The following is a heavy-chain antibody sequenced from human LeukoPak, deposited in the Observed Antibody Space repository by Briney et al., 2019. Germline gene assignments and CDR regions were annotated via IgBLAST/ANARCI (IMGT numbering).Heavy chain of an antibody. Sequence: EGSLRLSCSASGFTFSSYALHWVRQAPGKGLEWVAVIASDGRDKQYADSVKGRFTISRDNSMNTLYLQMDSLRAEDTAVFYCARDFSIGAADYYFDYWGQGTLVTVSS. CDR2: IASDGRDK. V-gene: IGHV3-30*03. CDR1: GFTFSSYA. CDR3: ARDFSIGAADYYFDY. D-gene: IGHD6-13*01. J-gene: IGHJ4*02.